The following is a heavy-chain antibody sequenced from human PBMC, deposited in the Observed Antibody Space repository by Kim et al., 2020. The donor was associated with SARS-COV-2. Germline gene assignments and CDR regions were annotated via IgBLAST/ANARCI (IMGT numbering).Heavy chain of an antibody. CDR3: ARDLRRIAAAGIHYYGMDV. Sequence: GGSLRLSCAASGFTFSSYDMHWVRQATGKGLEWVSAIGTAGDTYYPGSVKGRFTISRENAKNSLYLQMNSLRAGDTAVYYCARDLRRIAAAGIHYYGMDVWGQGTTVTVSS. CDR1: GFTFSSYD. J-gene: IGHJ6*02. V-gene: IGHV3-13*04. CDR2: IGTAGDT. D-gene: IGHD6-13*01.